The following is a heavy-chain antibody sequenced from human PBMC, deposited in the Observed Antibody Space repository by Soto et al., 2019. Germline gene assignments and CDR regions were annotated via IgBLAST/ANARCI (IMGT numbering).Heavy chain of an antibody. V-gene: IGHV3-23*01. D-gene: IGHD1-7*01. Sequence: GGALRISCAASGFTFSSYSMSWGRPAPGKGLEWVSAISGSGGSTYYADSVKGRFTISRDNSKNTLYLQMNSLRAEDTAVYYCALSRLELNLLVYWGQGTLVTVSS. CDR3: ALSRLELNLLVY. J-gene: IGHJ4*02. CDR1: GFTFSSYS. CDR2: ISGSGGST.